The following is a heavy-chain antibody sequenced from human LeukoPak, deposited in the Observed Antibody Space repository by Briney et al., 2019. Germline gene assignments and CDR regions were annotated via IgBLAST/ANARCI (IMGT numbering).Heavy chain of an antibody. CDR1: GGSSSGYY. D-gene: IGHD2-21*02. CDR3: ARGCGGDCYYEYFQH. Sequence: MSSETLSLTCAVYGGSSSGYYWSWIRQPPGKGLEWIGEINHSGSTNYNPSLKSRVTISVDTSKNQFSLKLSSVTAADTAAYYCARGCGGDCYYEYFQHWGQGTLVTVSS. V-gene: IGHV4-34*01. J-gene: IGHJ1*01. CDR2: INHSGST.